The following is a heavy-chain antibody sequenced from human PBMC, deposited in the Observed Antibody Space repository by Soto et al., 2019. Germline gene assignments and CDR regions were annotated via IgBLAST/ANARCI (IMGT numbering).Heavy chain of an antibody. J-gene: IGHJ4*02. CDR1: GYAFTGYY. Sequence: GASVKVSCKASGYAFTGYYMHCVLQSPVQWLEGMGWINPNSGGTNYAQKVQGRVTMTRDTSISTAYMELSRLRSDDTAVYYCARVTRTPSIAADGTSYWGKGTLVTVAS. D-gene: IGHD6-13*01. CDR3: ARVTRTPSIAADGTSY. CDR2: INPNSGGT. V-gene: IGHV1-2*02.